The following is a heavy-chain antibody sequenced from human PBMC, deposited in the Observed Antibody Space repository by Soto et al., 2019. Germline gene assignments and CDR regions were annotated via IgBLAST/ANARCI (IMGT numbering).Heavy chain of an antibody. V-gene: IGHV3-23*01. CDR3: AKDRGGPGGNSFAFDI. D-gene: IGHD2-21*02. CDR1: GFTFSSYA. J-gene: IGHJ3*02. CDR2: ISGSGGST. Sequence: GGSLRLSCAASGFTFSSYAMSWVRQAPGKGLEWVSAISGSGGSTYYADSVKGRFTISRDNSKNTLYLQMNSLRAEDTAVYYCAKDRGGPGGNSFAFDIWGQGTMVTVSS.